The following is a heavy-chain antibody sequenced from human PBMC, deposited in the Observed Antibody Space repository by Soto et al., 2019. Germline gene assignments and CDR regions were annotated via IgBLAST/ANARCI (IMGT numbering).Heavy chain of an antibody. D-gene: IGHD5-18*01. CDR3: AKDREKQLWPRREHNNWFDP. J-gene: IGHJ5*02. V-gene: IGHV3-23*01. CDR2: ISGSGGST. CDR1: GFTFSSYA. Sequence: GGSLRLSCAASGFTFSSYAMSWVRQAPGKGLEWVSAISGSGGSTYYADSVKGRFTISRDNSKNTLYLQMNSLRAEDKAVYYCAKDREKQLWPRREHNNWFDPWGQGTLVTVSS.